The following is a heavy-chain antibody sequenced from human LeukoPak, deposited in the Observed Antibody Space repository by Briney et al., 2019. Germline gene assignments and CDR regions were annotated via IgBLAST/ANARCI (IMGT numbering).Heavy chain of an antibody. CDR1: GYTFTNYT. CDR3: AREGSLAFDP. Sequence: ASVKVSCKASGYTFTNYTLNWVRQAPGQGLEWMGWMNPNSGNTGYAQKFQGRVTMTRNTSISTAYMELSSLRSEDTAVYYCAREGSLAFDPWGQGTLVTVSS. V-gene: IGHV1-8*02. J-gene: IGHJ5*02. CDR2: MNPNSGNT.